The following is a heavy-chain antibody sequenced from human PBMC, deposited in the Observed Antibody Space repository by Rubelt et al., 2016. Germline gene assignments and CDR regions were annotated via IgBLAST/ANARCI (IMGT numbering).Heavy chain of an antibody. Sequence: QLQLRESGPGLVKPSETLSLACAVSGGSISRVGFFWGWVRQSPGKGPELIGSLSPDGRGVYNTSLRSRVTISLDTSKNQFSLTLTSVTAADTAVYFCARHRIIRDMTLGGWFDPWGQGTLATVSS. CDR2: LSPDGRG. V-gene: IGHV4-39*01. CDR3: ARHRIIRDMTLGGWFDP. CDR1: GGSISRVGFF. D-gene: IGHD3-16*01. J-gene: IGHJ5*02.